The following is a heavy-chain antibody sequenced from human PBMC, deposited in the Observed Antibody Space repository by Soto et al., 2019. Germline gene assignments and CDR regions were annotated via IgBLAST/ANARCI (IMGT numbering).Heavy chain of an antibody. D-gene: IGHD3-16*02. V-gene: IGHV3-15*07. J-gene: IGHJ4*02. CDR2: IKSKTDGGTT. CDR1: GFTFSNAW. CDR3: TGYVWGSYRYSRFPPDPPFDY. Sequence: PGGSLRLSCAASGFTFSNAWMNWVRQAPGKGLEWVGRIKSKTDGGTTDYAAPVKGRFTISRDDSKNTLYLQMNSLKTEDTAVYYCTGYVWGSYRYSRFPPDPPFDYWGQGTLVTVSS.